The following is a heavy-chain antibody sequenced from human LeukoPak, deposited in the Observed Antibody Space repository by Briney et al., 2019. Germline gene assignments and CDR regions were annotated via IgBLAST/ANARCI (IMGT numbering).Heavy chain of an antibody. Sequence: SETLSLTCTVSGGSISSYYWSWIRQPAGKGLEWIGRIYTSGSTNYNPSLKSRVTMSVDTSKNQFSLKLSSVTAADTAVYYCAGTYYYGSGRLNWFDPWGQGTLVTVSS. CDR1: GGSISSYY. CDR3: AGTYYYGSGRLNWFDP. V-gene: IGHV4-4*07. CDR2: IYTSGST. J-gene: IGHJ5*02. D-gene: IGHD3-10*01.